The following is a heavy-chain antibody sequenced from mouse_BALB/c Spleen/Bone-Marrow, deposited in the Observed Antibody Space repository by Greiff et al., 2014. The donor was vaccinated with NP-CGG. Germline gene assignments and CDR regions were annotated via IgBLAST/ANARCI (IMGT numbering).Heavy chain of an antibody. V-gene: IGHV1S132*01. CDR1: GYTFTSYW. Sequence: VQLQQSGAELVKPGASVKLSCKTSGYTFTSYWIQWVKQRPGQGLGWIGEIFPGTGTTYYNEKFKGKATLTIDTSSSTAYMQLSSLTSEDSAVYFCAREGSRLRGYFDVWGAGTTVTVS. CDR2: IFPGTGTT. J-gene: IGHJ1*01. D-gene: IGHD1-1*01. CDR3: AREGSRLRGYFDV.